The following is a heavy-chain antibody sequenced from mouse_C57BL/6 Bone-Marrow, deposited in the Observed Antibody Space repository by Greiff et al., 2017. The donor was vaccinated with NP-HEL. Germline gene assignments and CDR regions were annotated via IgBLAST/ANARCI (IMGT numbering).Heavy chain of an antibody. CDR2: ISYSGST. Sequence: DVKLQESGPGMVKPSQSLSLTCTVTGYSITSGYDWHWIRHFPGNKLEWMGYISYSGSTNYNPSLKSRISITHDTSKNHFFLKLNSVTTEDTATYYCARDDGSTLMDYWGQGTSVTVSS. CDR1: GYSITSGYD. V-gene: IGHV3-1*01. CDR3: ARDDGSTLMDY. J-gene: IGHJ4*01. D-gene: IGHD1-1*01.